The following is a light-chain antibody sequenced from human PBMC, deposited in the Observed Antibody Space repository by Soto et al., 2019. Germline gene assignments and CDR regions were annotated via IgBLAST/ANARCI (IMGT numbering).Light chain of an antibody. CDR3: QTWGTGIQGV. Sequence: QPVLTQSPSASASLGASVNLTCTLSSGHRTYAIAWYQQQPEKGPRYLMKLNSDGSHNKGDGIPDRFSGSSSGAERYLIISSLQYEDEADYYCQTWGTGIQGVFGGGTKLTVL. J-gene: IGLJ3*02. CDR1: SGHRTYA. CDR2: LNSDGSH. V-gene: IGLV4-69*02.